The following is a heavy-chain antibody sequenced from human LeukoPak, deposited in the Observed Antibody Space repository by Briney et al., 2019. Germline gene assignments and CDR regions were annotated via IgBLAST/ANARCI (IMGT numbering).Heavy chain of an antibody. CDR3: VRDPDALDY. CDR2: IRGSGGTT. V-gene: IGHV3-48*02. J-gene: IGHJ4*02. CDR1: GFTLSRYS. Sequence: GGSLRLSCAASGFTLSRYSMYWVRQAPGKGLEWVSYIRGSGGTTYYADSVKGRFTISRDNAKNSLYLQLNSLRDEDTAVYYCVRDPDALDYWGQGTLVTVSS.